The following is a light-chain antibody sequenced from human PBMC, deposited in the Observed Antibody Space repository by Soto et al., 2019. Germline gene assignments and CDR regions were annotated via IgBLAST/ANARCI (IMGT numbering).Light chain of an antibody. CDR1: QNLRSS. CDR2: GAS. CDR3: HQYGSSPWT. J-gene: IGKJ1*01. Sequence: VMTQSPATLSVSPGERATPSCRASQNLRSSLAWYQQKPGQAPRLLIYGASTRATGIPARFSGSGSGTDFTLTISRLEPEDFAVYYCHQYGSSPWTFGQGTKVDIK. V-gene: IGKV3-15*01.